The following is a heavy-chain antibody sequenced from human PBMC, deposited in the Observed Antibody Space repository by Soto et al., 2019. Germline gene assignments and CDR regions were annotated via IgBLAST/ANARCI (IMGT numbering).Heavy chain of an antibody. CDR1: GDSISSISPF. J-gene: IGHJ3*02. V-gene: IGHV4-39*07. D-gene: IGHD2-2*01. CDR3: ARRVVVVPAAMDNAFDI. CDR2: MYYNGNT. Sequence: SETLSLTCSVSGDSISSISPFWGWIRRPPGKGLEWIGSMYYNGNTYYNPSLKSRVTISVDTSKNQFSLKLSSVTAADTAVYYSARRVVVVPAAMDNAFDIWGQGTMVTVSS.